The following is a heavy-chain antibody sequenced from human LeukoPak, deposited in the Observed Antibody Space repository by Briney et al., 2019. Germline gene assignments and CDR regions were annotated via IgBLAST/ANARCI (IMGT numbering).Heavy chain of an antibody. CDR2: IYYSGST. V-gene: IGHV4-39*07. Sequence: SETLSLTCTVSGGSISSYYWGWIRQPPGKGLEWIGSIYYSGSTYYNPSLKSRVTISVDTSKNQFSLKLSSVTAADTAVYYCAREEEWELDYWGQGTLVTVSS. D-gene: IGHD1-26*01. CDR3: AREEEWELDY. CDR1: GGSISSYY. J-gene: IGHJ4*02.